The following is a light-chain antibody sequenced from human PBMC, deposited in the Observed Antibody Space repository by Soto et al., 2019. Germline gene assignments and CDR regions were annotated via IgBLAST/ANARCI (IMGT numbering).Light chain of an antibody. Sequence: QSALTQPASVSGSPGQSITISCTGTSSDIGRYNYVSWYQQYPGKAPKFMIYDVSNRPSGVSNRFSGSKSGNTASLTISGLQAEDEADYYFSSYISSRTYVFGTGTKVTVL. CDR2: DVS. V-gene: IGLV2-14*01. CDR1: SSDIGRYNY. CDR3: SSYISSRTYV. J-gene: IGLJ1*01.